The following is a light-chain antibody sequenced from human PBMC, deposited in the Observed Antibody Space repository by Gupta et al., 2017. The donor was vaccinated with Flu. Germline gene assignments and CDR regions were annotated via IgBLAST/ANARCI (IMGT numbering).Light chain of an antibody. J-gene: IGLJ1*01. V-gene: IGLV1-40*01. CDR3: QSYDSSRSGFV. CDR2: GNS. CDR1: SSNFGAGYD. Sequence: SVLTQPPPVSGAPGPRVTISCTGSSSNFGAGYDVHWYQQHPGTAPKLLIYGNSNRPSGVPDRFSGSKSGTSASLAITGLQADDEADYYCQSYDSSRSGFVFGTGTKFTVL.